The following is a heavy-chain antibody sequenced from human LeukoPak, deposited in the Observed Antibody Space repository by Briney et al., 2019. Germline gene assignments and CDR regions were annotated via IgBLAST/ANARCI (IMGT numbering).Heavy chain of an antibody. CDR1: GYTFTRYA. J-gene: IGHJ3*01. CDR3: ARDYTSAEWLGFAFDV. Sequence: ASVKVSCKASGYTFTRYAISWVRQAPGQGLEWMGWINPFNGNTNDAERFQGRVIMTTDTPTRTAYTELRSLRSDDTAVYYCARDYTSAEWLGFAFDVWGQGTMISVSS. CDR2: INPFNGNT. V-gene: IGHV1-18*01. D-gene: IGHD6-19*01.